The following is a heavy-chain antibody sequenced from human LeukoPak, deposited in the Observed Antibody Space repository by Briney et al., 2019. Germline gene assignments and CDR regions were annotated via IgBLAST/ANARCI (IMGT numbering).Heavy chain of an antibody. CDR2: IYPGDSDT. CDR1: GYTFTSYC. Sequence: KVSCKGSGYTFTSYCIGWVRQMPGKGLEWMGIIYPGDSDTRYSPSFQGQVTISADKSISTTFLRWSSLKASDTAIYYCARLRDDYTQIWGQGTLVTVSS. D-gene: IGHD5-24*01. CDR3: ARLRDDYTQI. J-gene: IGHJ4*02. V-gene: IGHV5-51*01.